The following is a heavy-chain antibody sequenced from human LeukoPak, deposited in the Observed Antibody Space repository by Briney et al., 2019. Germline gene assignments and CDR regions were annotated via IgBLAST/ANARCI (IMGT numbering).Heavy chain of an antibody. V-gene: IGHV4-34*01. CDR2: INHSRST. Sequence: SETLSLTCAVYGGSFSGYYWSWIRQPPGKGLEWIAEINHSRSTNYNPSLKSRVTISIDTSKNQFSLKLSSVTAADTAVYYCARGSVWKTIPMVRGVSRARWFDPWGQGTLVTVSS. CDR1: GGSFSGYY. CDR3: ARGSVWKTIPMVRGVSRARWFDP. J-gene: IGHJ5*02. D-gene: IGHD3-10*01.